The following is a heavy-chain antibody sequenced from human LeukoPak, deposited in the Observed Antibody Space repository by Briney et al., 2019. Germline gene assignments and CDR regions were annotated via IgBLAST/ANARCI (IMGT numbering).Heavy chain of an antibody. J-gene: IGHJ3*02. Sequence: GASVKVSCKASGFTFTSSAMQWVRQARGQRLERIGWIVVGSGNTNYAQKFQERVTITGDMSTSTAYMELSSLRSEDTAVYYCAAGLILVSYYDSSGYYRMIDAFDIWGQGTMVTVSS. CDR2: IVVGSGNT. CDR1: GFTFTSSA. V-gene: IGHV1-58*02. CDR3: AAGLILVSYYDSSGYYRMIDAFDI. D-gene: IGHD3-22*01.